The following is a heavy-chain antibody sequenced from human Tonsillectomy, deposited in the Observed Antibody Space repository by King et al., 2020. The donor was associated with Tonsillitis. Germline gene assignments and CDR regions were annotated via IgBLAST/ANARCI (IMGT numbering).Heavy chain of an antibody. Sequence: VQLVESGGGLAQPGGSLRLSCAASGFTFSRYTMNWVRQAPGKGLEWLSFITTSSDITNYADSVKGRFTISRDNAKNSLYLHMNSLRDDDTAVYYCVGDYNWDFDYWGQGTLVTVSS. CDR2: ITTSSDIT. D-gene: IGHD1-20*01. CDR1: GFTFSRYT. V-gene: IGHV3-48*02. J-gene: IGHJ4*02. CDR3: VGDYNWDFDY.